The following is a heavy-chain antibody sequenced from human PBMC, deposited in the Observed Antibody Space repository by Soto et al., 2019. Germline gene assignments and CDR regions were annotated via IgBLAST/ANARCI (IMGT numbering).Heavy chain of an antibody. V-gene: IGHV1-69*13. CDR2: IIPIFGTA. CDR3: AGLSGSYSYFDY. Sequence: SVKVSCKASGGTFSSYAISWVRQAPGQGLEWMGGIIPIFGTANYAQKFQGRVTVTADESTSTAYMELSSLRSEDTAMYYCAGLSGSYSYFDYWGQGTLVTVSS. CDR1: GGTFSSYA. J-gene: IGHJ4*02. D-gene: IGHD1-26*01.